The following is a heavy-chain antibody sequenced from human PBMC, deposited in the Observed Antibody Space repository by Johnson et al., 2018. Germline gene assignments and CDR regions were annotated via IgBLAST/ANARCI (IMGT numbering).Heavy chain of an antibody. J-gene: IGHJ3*02. CDR1: GFTFSSYG. CDR2: ISYDGSNE. D-gene: IGHD4-17*01. V-gene: IGHV3-30*18. CDR3: AKEREVRSGSALNI. Sequence: VQLVESGGGVVQPGRSLRLSCAASGFTFSSYGMHWVRQAPGKGLEWVAIISYDGSNEYYTDSVKGRFTISRDNSKNTVYLQMISRRVEDTAVYYCAKEREVRSGSALNIWGQGTMVTVCS.